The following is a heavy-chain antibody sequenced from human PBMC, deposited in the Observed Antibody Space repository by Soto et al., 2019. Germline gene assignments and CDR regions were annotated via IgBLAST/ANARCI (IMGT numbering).Heavy chain of an antibody. CDR3: ARPLSSQWVDKNSEY. CDR2: IIPIFGTA. CDR1: GGTFSSYA. Sequence: GASVKVSCKASGGTFSSYAINWVRQAPGQGLEWMGGIIPIFGTADYAQKFQGRVSITADESTSTAYMELSSLRSEDSAVYYCARPLSSQWVDKNSEYWGQGTVVTVSS. J-gene: IGHJ4*02. D-gene: IGHD1-26*01. V-gene: IGHV1-69*13.